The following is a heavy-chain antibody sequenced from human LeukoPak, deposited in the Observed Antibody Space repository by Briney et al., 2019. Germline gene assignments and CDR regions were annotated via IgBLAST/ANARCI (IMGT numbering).Heavy chain of an antibody. Sequence: AASVKVSCKASGYALTSFSISWVRQAPGHGLEWMGWLSAYNGYKDYAQKLQGRVTMTTETSTNTAYMELRSLRSDDTAVYYCVRGDCSGVSCYLPEYFRHWGQGTLVTVSS. CDR1: GYALTSFS. D-gene: IGHD2-15*01. J-gene: IGHJ1*01. CDR2: LSAYNGYK. V-gene: IGHV1-18*01. CDR3: VRGDCSGVSCYLPEYFRH.